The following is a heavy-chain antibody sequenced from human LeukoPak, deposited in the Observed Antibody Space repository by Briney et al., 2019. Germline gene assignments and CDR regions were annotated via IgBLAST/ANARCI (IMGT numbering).Heavy chain of an antibody. J-gene: IGHJ3*02. V-gene: IGHV4-59*01. CDR1: GGSISSFY. CDR2: IYYSGST. CDR3: ARHYYDSGGYPGGSHDAFDI. D-gene: IGHD3-22*01. Sequence: SETLSLTCTVSGGSISSFYWSWIRQPPGKGLVWIGYIYYSGSTNYNPSLKSRVTISVDTSKNQFSLKLSSVTAADTAVYYCARHYYDSGGYPGGSHDAFDIWGQGTMVTVSS.